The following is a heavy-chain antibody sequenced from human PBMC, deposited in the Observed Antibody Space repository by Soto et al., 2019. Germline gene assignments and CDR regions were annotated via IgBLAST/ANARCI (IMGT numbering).Heavy chain of an antibody. CDR1: GYIFNNYG. CDR3: ARDIDFYIDF. Sequence: QVQLVQSGAEVQKPGASVKVSCKTSGYIFNNYGISWVRQAPGQGLEWMGWIYSKEGKINFAQKFQGRVTMTTDTSTSTAYIELRSLRFDDSAVYFCARDIDFYIDFWGQGTLVTVSS. D-gene: IGHD3-9*01. J-gene: IGHJ4*02. V-gene: IGHV1-18*01. CDR2: IYSKEGKI.